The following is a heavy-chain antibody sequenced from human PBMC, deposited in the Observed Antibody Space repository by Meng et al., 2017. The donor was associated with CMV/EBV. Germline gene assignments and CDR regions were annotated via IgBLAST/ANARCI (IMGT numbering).Heavy chain of an antibody. CDR2: IYYSGST. Sequence: SCTVSGGSISSYYWSWIRQPPGKGLEWIGYIYYSGSTNYNPSLKSRVTISVDTSKNQFSLKLSSVTAADTAVYYCARGGSSSSETFDYWGQGTLVTVSS. CDR3: ARGGSSSSETFDY. V-gene: IGHV4-59*01. D-gene: IGHD6-6*01. CDR1: GGSISSYY. J-gene: IGHJ4*02.